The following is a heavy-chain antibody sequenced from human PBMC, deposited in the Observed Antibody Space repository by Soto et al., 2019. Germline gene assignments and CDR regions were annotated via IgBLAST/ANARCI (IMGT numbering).Heavy chain of an antibody. V-gene: IGHV1-8*01. Sequence: ASVKVSCKASGYTFTSYDINWVRQATGQGLEWMGWMNPNSGNTGYAQKFQGRVTMTKNTLYLQMNSLRAEDTAVYYCAKAGYCSGGSCYSSYYYYYYMDVWGKGTTVTVSS. CDR1: GYTFTSYD. CDR2: MNPNSGNT. CDR3: AKAGYCSGGSCYSSYYYYYYMDV. J-gene: IGHJ6*03. D-gene: IGHD2-15*01.